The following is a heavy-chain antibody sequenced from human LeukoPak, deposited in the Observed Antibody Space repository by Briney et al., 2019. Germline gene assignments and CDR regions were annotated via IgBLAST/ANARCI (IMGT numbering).Heavy chain of an antibody. J-gene: IGHJ3*02. Sequence: GGSLRLSCAASGFTFSSYAMSWVRQAPGKGLEWVSAISGSGGSTYYADSVKGLFTISRDNSKNTLYLQMNSLRAEDTAVYYCAKDRHYDFWSGYAFDIWGQGTMVTVSS. D-gene: IGHD3-3*01. CDR2: ISGSGGST. V-gene: IGHV3-23*01. CDR3: AKDRHYDFWSGYAFDI. CDR1: GFTFSSYA.